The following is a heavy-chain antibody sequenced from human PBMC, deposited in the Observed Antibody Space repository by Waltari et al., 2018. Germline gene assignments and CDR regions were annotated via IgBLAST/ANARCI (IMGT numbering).Heavy chain of an antibody. D-gene: IGHD1-26*01. Sequence: QVQLVQSGPEVKMLGASVKVSCKTSGYTFTSYSLHWVRQAPGQGLEWMGTINPSSGTSTYGRRFQGRVTLTRDMAAGTVSMELSSLRSEDTAVYYCARDASTVGATTLQYWGQGTLVTVSS. CDR2: INPSSGTS. V-gene: IGHV1-46*01. J-gene: IGHJ4*02. CDR1: GYTFTSYS. CDR3: ARDASTVGATTLQY.